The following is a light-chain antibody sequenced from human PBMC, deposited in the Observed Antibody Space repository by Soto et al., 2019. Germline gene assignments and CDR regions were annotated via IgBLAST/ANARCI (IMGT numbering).Light chain of an antibody. CDR3: QQYENLPLT. J-gene: IGKJ4*01. CDR1: QDISNY. CDR2: DAS. Sequence: DIQMTQSPSSLSASVGDRVTITCQASQDISNYLNWYQQKPGKAPKLLIYDASNLETGVPSRFSGSGSGTDFSFTISSLQPEDIATYYCQQYENLPLTFGGGTKVDI. V-gene: IGKV1-33*01.